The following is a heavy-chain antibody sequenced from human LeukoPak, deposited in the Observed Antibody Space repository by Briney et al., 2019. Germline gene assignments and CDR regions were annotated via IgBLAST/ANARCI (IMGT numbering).Heavy chain of an antibody. CDR3: ARDPSGYSSDWYYFDY. CDR2: INPNTGDT. J-gene: IGHJ4*02. Sequence: ASVKVSCKASGYTFTSYGISWVRQAPGQGLEWMGWINPNTGDTNYAQKFQGWVTMTRDTSIGTAYMELSRLRSDDTAVYYCARDPSGYSSDWYYFDYWGQGTLVTVSS. D-gene: IGHD6-13*01. CDR1: GYTFTSYG. V-gene: IGHV1-2*04.